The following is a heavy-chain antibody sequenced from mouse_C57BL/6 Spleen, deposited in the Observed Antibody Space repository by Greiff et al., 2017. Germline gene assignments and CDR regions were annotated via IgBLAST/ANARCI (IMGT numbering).Heavy chain of an antibody. CDR2: IYPRSGNT. CDR3: AIYSSSGAMDD. J-gene: IGHJ4*01. D-gene: IGHD1-1*01. V-gene: IGHV1-81*01. CDR1: GFTFTSYG. Sequence: QVQLQQSGAELARPGASVKLSCKASGFTFTSYGISWVKQRTGQGLEWIGEIYPRSGNTYYNEKFKGTATLTADKSSSTAYMGLRSLTSEDSAVYFCAIYSSSGAMDDWGQGTSVTVAS.